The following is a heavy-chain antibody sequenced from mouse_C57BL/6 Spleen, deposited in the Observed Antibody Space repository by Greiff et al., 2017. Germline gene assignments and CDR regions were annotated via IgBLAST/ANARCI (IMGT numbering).Heavy chain of an antibody. CDR2: IHPNSGST. CDR3: ARIRYYGSTSFAY. V-gene: IGHV1-64*01. Sequence: QVQLQQPGAELVKPGASVKLSCKASGYTFTSYWMHWVKQRPGQGLEWIGMIHPNSGSTNYNEKFKSKATLTVDKSSSTSYMQLSSLTSEDSAVYYCARIRYYGSTSFAYWGQGTLVTVSA. CDR1: GYTFTSYW. J-gene: IGHJ3*01. D-gene: IGHD1-1*01.